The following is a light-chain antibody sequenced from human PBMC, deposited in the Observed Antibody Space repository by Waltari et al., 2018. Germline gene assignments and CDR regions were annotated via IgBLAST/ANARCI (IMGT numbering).Light chain of an antibody. J-gene: IGLJ2*01. V-gene: IGLV3-19*01. CDR2: GKN. Sequence: SSELTQDPAVSVALGQTVRNTCQGASLRTYYASWYQQKSGQAPILVLFGKNKRPSGIPDRFSGYHSETTTALALTGAEAEDGADYYWSPRDSRASHVLFAGGTKLAVL. CDR3: SPRDSRASHVL. CDR1: SLRTYY.